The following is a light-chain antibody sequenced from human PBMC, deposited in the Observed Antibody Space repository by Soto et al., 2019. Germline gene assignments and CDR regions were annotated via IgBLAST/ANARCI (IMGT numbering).Light chain of an antibody. CDR3: QQYGGSPPYT. Sequence: EIVLTQSPGTLSLSPGERATLSCRASQSVSSIYLAWYQQKPGQAPRLLIYRASSRATGIPDRFSGSGYGTDVPLTISRLEPEDFAVYYCQQYGGSPPYTFGQGTKREIK. CDR2: RAS. J-gene: IGKJ2*01. V-gene: IGKV3-20*01. CDR1: QSVSSIY.